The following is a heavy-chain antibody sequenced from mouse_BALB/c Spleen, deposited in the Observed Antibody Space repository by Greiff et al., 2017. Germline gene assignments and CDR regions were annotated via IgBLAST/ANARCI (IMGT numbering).Heavy chain of an antibody. J-gene: IGHJ4*01. V-gene: IGHV5-17*02. Sequence: VQLKESGGGLVQPGGSRKLSCAASGFTFSSFGMHWVRQAPEKGLEWVAYISSGSSTIYYADTVKGRFTISRDNPKNTLFLQMTSLRSEDTAMYYCARNYGYAGYYAMDYWGQGTSVTVSS. D-gene: IGHD1-2*01. CDR1: GFTFSSFG. CDR3: ARNYGYAGYYAMDY. CDR2: ISSGSSTI.